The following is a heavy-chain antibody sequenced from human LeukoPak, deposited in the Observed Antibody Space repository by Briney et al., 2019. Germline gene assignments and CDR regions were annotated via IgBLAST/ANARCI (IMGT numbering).Heavy chain of an antibody. Sequence: GASVKVSCKASGYTFTGDYMHWVRQAPGQGLEWMGWINPNSGGTNYAQKFQGRVTMTTDTSISTDYIELSRLRSDDTAVFYCARGGGGQYSSSWYYFDYWGQGTLVTVSS. CDR1: GYTFTGDY. D-gene: IGHD6-13*01. V-gene: IGHV1-2*02. CDR3: ARGGGGQYSSSWYYFDY. CDR2: INPNSGGT. J-gene: IGHJ4*02.